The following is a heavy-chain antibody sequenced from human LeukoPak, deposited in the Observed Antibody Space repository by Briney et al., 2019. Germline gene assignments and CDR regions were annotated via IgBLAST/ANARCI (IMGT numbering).Heavy chain of an antibody. CDR1: GYTFTGYY. V-gene: IGHV1-2*02. D-gene: IGHD5-18*01. CDR3: ASTPPWTQLYWFDP. CDR2: INPNSGGT. Sequence: ASVKVSCKASGYTFTGYYMHWVRQAPGQGLEWMGWINPNSGGTNYAQKFQGRVTMTRDTSISTAYMELSRLRSDDTAVYYCASTPPWTQLYWFDPWGQGTLVTVSS. J-gene: IGHJ5*02.